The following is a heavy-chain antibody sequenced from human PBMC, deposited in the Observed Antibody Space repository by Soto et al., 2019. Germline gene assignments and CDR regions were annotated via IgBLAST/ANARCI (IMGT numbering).Heavy chain of an antibody. CDR3: VRDGWVVAEN. Sequence: EVQLVDSGGGSVQPGGSLRLSCAASGFTFSGYWMHWVRQGPGMGLVWVSGIKGDGTNTAYADSVRGRFTISRDNVKNILYLQMNSLRAEDTAVYYCVRDGWVVAENWGQGTLVTVSS. CDR1: GFTFSGYW. J-gene: IGHJ4*02. CDR2: IKGDGTNT. D-gene: IGHD5-12*01. V-gene: IGHV3-74*01.